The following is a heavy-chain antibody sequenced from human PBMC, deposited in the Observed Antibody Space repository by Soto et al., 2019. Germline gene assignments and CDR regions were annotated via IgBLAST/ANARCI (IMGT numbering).Heavy chain of an antibody. CDR3: ASSPIGYYDY. J-gene: IGHJ4*02. Sequence: GGSLRLSCAASGFTFSSYAMSWVRQAPGKGLEWVSAISGSGGSTYYADSVKGRFTISRDNAKNSLYLQMNSLRAEDTAVYYCASSPIGYYDYWGQGTLVTVSS. V-gene: IGHV3-23*01. CDR2: ISGSGGST. D-gene: IGHD3-22*01. CDR1: GFTFSSYA.